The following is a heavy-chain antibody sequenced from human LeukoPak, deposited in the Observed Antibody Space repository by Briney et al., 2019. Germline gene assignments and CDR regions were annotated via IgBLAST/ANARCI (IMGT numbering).Heavy chain of an antibody. D-gene: IGHD2-2*01. CDR3: ARLSLGYCSSTSCSQPLYYYYYMDV. CDR2: IYTSGST. V-gene: IGHV4-4*07. CDR1: GGSISSYY. Sequence: SETLSLTCTVSGGSISSYYWSWIRQPAGKGLEWIGRIYTSGSTNYNPSLKSRVTMSVDTSKNQFSLKLSSVTAADTAVYYCARLSLGYCSSTSCSQPLYYYYYMDVRGKGTTVTVSS. J-gene: IGHJ6*03.